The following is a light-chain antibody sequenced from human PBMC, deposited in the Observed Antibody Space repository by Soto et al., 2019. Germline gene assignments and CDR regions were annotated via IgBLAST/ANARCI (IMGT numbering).Light chain of an antibody. J-gene: IGLJ1*01. CDR3: SSYTSSSTHYV. CDR2: EVI. Sequence: QSALTQPASVSGSPGQSITISCTGTSSDDGGYNYVYWYQHHPGKAPKLIIFEVIHRSSGVSNRFSASKSGNTASLTISGLQAEDEADYYCSSYTSSSTHYVFGTGTKVTVL. CDR1: SSDDGGYNY. V-gene: IGLV2-14*01.